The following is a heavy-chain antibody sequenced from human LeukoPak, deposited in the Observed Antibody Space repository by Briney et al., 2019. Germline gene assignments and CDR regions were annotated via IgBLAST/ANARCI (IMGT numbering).Heavy chain of an antibody. D-gene: IGHD4-23*01. Sequence: GGSLRLSCAASGFTVSSNYMSWVRQAPGKGLEWVSVIYSGGSTYYADSVKGRFTISRDNSKNTLYLQMNSLRAEDTAVYYCARGRSDYGGKKGGPFDYWGQGTLVTVSS. V-gene: IGHV3-53*01. J-gene: IGHJ4*02. CDR2: IYSGGST. CDR1: GFTVSSNY. CDR3: ARGRSDYGGKKGGPFDY.